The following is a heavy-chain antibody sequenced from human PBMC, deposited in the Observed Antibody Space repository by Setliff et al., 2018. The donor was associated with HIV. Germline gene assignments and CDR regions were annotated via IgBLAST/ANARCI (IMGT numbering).Heavy chain of an antibody. J-gene: IGHJ4*02. CDR1: GDSISSGNYY. CDR2: IYYSGNT. CDR3: ARDQSDWFY. V-gene: IGHV4-61*01. Sequence: PSETLSLTCTVSGDSISSGNYYWSWIRQPPGKGLEWIAYIYYSGNTNYNPSLKSRVTISVDTSKSQFSLKLNSVTAADTAVYYCARDQSDWFYWGQGTLVTVSS. D-gene: IGHD3-3*01.